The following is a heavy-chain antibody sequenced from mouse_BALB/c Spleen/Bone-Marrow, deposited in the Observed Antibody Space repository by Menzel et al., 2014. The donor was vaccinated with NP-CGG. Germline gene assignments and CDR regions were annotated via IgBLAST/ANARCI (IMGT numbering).Heavy chain of an antibody. V-gene: IGHV2-9*02. CDR3: ARGGEYGNYFFDY. D-gene: IGHD2-10*02. CDR2: IWAGGST. Sequence: VQGVESGPGLVAPSQSLSITCTVSGFSLTSYGVHWVRQPPGRGLEWLGVIWAGGSTNYNSALMSRLSISKDNSKSQVFLEMNSLQTDDTAMYYCARGGEYGNYFFDYWGQGTTLTVSS. CDR1: GFSLTSYG. J-gene: IGHJ2*01.